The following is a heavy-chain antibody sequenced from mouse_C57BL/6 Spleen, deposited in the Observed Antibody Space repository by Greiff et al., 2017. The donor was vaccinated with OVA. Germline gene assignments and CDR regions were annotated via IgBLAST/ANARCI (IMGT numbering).Heavy chain of an antibody. CDR3: AGGTTGGYFDY. CDR2: INPSNGGT. J-gene: IGHJ2*01. Sequence: VQLQQPGTELVKPGASVKLSCKASGYTFTSYWMHWVKQRPGQGLEWIGNINPSNGGTNYNEKFKRKATLTVDTSSSTAYMQRSSLTSEDSAVYYCAGGTTGGYFDYWGQGTTLTVSS. CDR1: GYTFTSYW. D-gene: IGHD1-1*01. V-gene: IGHV1-53*01.